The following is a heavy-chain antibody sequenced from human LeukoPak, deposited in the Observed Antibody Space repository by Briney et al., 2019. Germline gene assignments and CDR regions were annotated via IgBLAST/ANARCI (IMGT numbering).Heavy chain of an antibody. Sequence: ASVKVSCKASGYTFTGYYMHWVRQPPGQGLEWMGWINPNSGGTNYAQKFQGRVTMTRDTSISTAYMELSRLRSDDTAVYYCARRKPYYYGSGSYSLDYWGQGTLVTVSS. CDR2: INPNSGGT. J-gene: IGHJ4*02. CDR3: ARRKPYYYGSGSYSLDY. CDR1: GYTFTGYY. D-gene: IGHD3-10*01. V-gene: IGHV1-2*02.